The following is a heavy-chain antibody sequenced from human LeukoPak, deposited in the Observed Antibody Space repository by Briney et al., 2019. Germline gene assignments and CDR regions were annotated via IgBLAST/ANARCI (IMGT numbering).Heavy chain of an antibody. D-gene: IGHD5-24*01. Sequence: GGSLRLSCAASGVTFSSYAMSWVRQAPGKGLEWVSAISGSGSSTYYADSVKGRFTISRDNSKNTLYLQMNSLRAEDTAVYYCAKSPHKMATIWWGQGTLVTVSS. CDR1: GVTFSSYA. CDR3: AKSPHKMATIW. J-gene: IGHJ4*02. V-gene: IGHV3-23*01. CDR2: ISGSGSST.